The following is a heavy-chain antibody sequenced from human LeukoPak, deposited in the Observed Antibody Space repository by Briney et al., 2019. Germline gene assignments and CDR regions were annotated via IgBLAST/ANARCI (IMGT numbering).Heavy chain of an antibody. CDR2: IRNDGRNK. D-gene: IGHD3-10*01. CDR3: AKYYYGSGSYYKGLDY. Sequence: PGGSLRLSCGAPGFTFSSYGMHWVRQAPGKGLEWVAFIRNDGRNKYYADSVKGRFTISRDNSKNTLYLQMNSLRAEDTAVYYCAKYYYGSGSYYKGLDYWGQGTLVTVSS. V-gene: IGHV3-30*02. J-gene: IGHJ4*02. CDR1: GFTFSSYG.